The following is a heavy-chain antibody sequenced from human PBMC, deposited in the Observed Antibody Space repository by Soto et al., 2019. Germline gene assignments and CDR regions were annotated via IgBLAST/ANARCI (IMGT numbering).Heavy chain of an antibody. V-gene: IGHV3-48*01. D-gene: IGHD6-13*01. CDR1: GFTFSSYS. J-gene: IGHJ4*02. Sequence: GGSLRLSCAASGFTFSSYSMNWVRQAPGKGLEWVSYISSSSSTIYYADSVKGRFTIARDNAKNSLYLQMNSLRAEDKAVYYCATLIAAAGLSYWGQGTLVTVSS. CDR3: ATLIAAAGLSY. CDR2: ISSSSSTI.